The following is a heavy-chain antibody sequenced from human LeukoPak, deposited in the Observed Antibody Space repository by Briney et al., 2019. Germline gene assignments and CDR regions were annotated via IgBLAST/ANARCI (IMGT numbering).Heavy chain of an antibody. J-gene: IGHJ4*02. CDR3: ARGGSALFDS. CDR2: IYASGST. CDR1: GDSISSYY. V-gene: IGHV4-4*09. Sequence: KPSETLSLTCAVSGDSISSYYWSWIRQPPGKGLEWLAYIYASGSTDYNPSLKSRVTISVDTSKNQISLELSSVTAADTAVYYCARGGSALFDSWGQGTLVTVSS. D-gene: IGHD2-15*01.